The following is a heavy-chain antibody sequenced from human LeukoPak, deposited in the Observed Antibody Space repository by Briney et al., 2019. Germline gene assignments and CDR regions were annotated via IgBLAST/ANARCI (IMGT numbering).Heavy chain of an antibody. D-gene: IGHD2-15*01. Sequence: ASVKVSCKASGYTFTSYGISWVRQAPGQGLEWMGWISAYNGNTNYAQKLQGGVTMTTDTSTSTAYMELRSLRSDDTAVYYCARRRGPHCSGGSCSFDPWGQGTLVTVSS. J-gene: IGHJ5*02. CDR2: ISAYNGNT. CDR1: GYTFTSYG. CDR3: ARRRGPHCSGGSCSFDP. V-gene: IGHV1-18*01.